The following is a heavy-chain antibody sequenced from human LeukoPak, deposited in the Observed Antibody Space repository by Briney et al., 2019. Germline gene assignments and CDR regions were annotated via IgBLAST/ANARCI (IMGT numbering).Heavy chain of an antibody. CDR3: ARETKDSSGWYHWFDP. J-gene: IGHJ5*02. CDR1: GGTFSSYA. CDR2: IIPIFGTA. Sequence: SVTVTCKASGGTFSSYAISWVRQAPGRGREWMGGIIPIFGTANYPQKFQGRVTITADKSTTTAYMELSSLRSEDTAVYYCARETKDSSGWYHWFDPWGQGTLVTVSS. V-gene: IGHV1-69*06. D-gene: IGHD6-19*01.